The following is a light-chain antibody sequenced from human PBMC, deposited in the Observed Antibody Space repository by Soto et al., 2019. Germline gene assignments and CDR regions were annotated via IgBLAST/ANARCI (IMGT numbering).Light chain of an antibody. CDR1: QSISSR. CDR2: RAS. J-gene: IGKJ2*02. CDR3: QEYDGHCT. Sequence: DIQMTQSPSTLSASVGDRVTITCRASQSISSRLAWYQQKAGKAPKLLIYRASTLESGVPSRFSGSGSGTEFTLTISSLQPDDFATYFRQEYDGHCTFGQGTKLEIK. V-gene: IGKV1-5*03.